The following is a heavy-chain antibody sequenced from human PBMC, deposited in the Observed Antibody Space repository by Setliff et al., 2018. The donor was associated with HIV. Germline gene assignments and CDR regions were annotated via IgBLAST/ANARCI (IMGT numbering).Heavy chain of an antibody. J-gene: IGHJ4*02. CDR2: IYAGGST. D-gene: IGHD3-3*01. V-gene: IGHV3-53*01. Sequence: GGSLRLSCAASGLTDTYNYMSWVRQAPGKGLEWVSVIYAGGSTYYADSVKGRFNILRDDSKKTAYLQMNSLRDEDTAVYYCVKDVLKFWSGSGALDFWGPGTLVTVSS. CDR1: GLTDTYNY. CDR3: VKDVLKFWSGSGALDF.